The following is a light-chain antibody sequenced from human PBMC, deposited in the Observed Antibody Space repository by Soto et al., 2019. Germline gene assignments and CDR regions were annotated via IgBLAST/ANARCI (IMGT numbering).Light chain of an antibody. Sequence: QSVLTQPPSASGSPGQSVTISCTGTSSDVGGYDYVSWYQQHPGKAPKLMIYEVTKRPSGVPDRFSGSKSGNTASLTVSGLQAEDEADYYCSSYAGSNNFVFGTAKKVTV. CDR3: SSYAGSNNFV. CDR2: EVT. CDR1: SSDVGGYDY. V-gene: IGLV2-8*01. J-gene: IGLJ1*01.